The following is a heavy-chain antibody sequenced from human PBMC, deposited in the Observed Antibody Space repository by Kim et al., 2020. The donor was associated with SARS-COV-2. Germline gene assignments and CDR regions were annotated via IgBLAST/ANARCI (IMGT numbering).Heavy chain of an antibody. Sequence: SVKVSCKASGGTFSSYAISWVRQAPGQGLEWMGGIIPIFGTANYAQKFQGRVTITADESTSTAYMELSSLRSEDTAVYYCARDEVAVAGLGYWGQGTLVTVSS. CDR2: IIPIFGTA. J-gene: IGHJ4*02. D-gene: IGHD6-19*01. CDR1: GGTFSSYA. V-gene: IGHV1-69*13. CDR3: ARDEVAVAGLGY.